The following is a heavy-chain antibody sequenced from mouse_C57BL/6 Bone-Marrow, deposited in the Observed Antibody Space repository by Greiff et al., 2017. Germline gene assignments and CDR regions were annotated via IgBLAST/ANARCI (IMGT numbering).Heavy chain of an antibody. J-gene: IGHJ4*01. Sequence: VQLQQSGAELARPGASVKMSCKASGYTFTSYTMHWVKQRPGQGLEWIGYINPSSGYTKYNQKFKDKATLTADKSSSTAYMQLSSLTSEDSAVYDCARLGGYYGYPYAVGYWGQGTSVTVSS. CDR2: INPSSGYT. V-gene: IGHV1-4*01. D-gene: IGHD2-2*01. CDR1: GYTFTSYT. CDR3: ARLGGYYGYPYAVGY.